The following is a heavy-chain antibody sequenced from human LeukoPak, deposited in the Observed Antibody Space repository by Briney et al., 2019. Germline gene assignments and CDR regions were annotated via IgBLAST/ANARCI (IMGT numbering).Heavy chain of an antibody. CDR2: VSYDGSHK. V-gene: IGHV3-30*18. CDR1: GFTFSYYG. Sequence: GGSLRLSCAASGFTFSYYGIHWVRQTPGKGLEWVAVVSYDGSHKSYADSVKGRFTISRDSSQNTVYLQMNSLRTEDTAVYYCAKVAVIMVEVGGAFDIWGHGTMVTVFS. J-gene: IGHJ3*02. CDR3: AKVAVIMVEVGGAFDI. D-gene: IGHD3-10*01.